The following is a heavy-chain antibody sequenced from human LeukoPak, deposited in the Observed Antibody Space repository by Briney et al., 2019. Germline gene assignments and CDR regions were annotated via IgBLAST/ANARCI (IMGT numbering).Heavy chain of an antibody. CDR2: ISWNSGSI. J-gene: IGHJ4*02. D-gene: IGHD3-22*01. CDR1: GFTFDDYA. V-gene: IGHV3-9*01. CDR3: AKEQGYYDSSGYARFDY. Sequence: GGSLRLSCAASGFTFDDYAMHWVRRAPGKGLEWVSGISWNSGSIGYADSVKGRFTISRDNAKNSLYLQMNSLRAEDTALYYCAKEQGYYDSSGYARFDYWGQGTLVTVSS.